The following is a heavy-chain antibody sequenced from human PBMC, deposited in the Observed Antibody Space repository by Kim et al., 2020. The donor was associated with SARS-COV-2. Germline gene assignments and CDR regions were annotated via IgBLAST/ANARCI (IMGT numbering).Heavy chain of an antibody. CDR1: GFTVSSNY. CDR2: IYSGGST. J-gene: IGHJ6*02. Sequence: GGSLRLSCAASGFTVSSNYMSWVRQAPGKGLEWVSVIYSGGSTYYADSVKGRFTISRHNSKNTLYLQMNSLRAEDTAVYYCARDRVIGYCSSTSCSPYYYYGMDVWGQGTTVTVSS. V-gene: IGHV3-53*04. CDR3: ARDRVIGYCSSTSCSPYYYYGMDV. D-gene: IGHD2-2*01.